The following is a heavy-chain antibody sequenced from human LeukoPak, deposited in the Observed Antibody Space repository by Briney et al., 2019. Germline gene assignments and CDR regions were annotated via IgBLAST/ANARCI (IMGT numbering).Heavy chain of an antibody. J-gene: IGHJ4*02. Sequence: SETLSLTCTVSGGSISSYYWSWIRQPAGKGLEWIGRIYTSGSTNYNPSLKSRVTMSVDTSKNQFSLKLSSVTAADTAVYYCARHIVVVPAAYFDYWGQGTLVTVSS. CDR3: ARHIVVVPAAYFDY. D-gene: IGHD2-2*01. CDR2: IYTSGST. V-gene: IGHV4-4*07. CDR1: GGSISSYY.